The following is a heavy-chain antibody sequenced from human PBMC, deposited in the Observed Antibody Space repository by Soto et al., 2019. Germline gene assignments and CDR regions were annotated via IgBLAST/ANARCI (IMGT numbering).Heavy chain of an antibody. CDR3: ARVKTTVKTWWLDP. CDR1: VFSFSDYY. D-gene: IGHD4-17*01. J-gene: IGHJ5*02. CDR2: ISTSGSTI. Sequence: GPLRHSCAASVFSFSDYYMSWIRQAPGKGLEWLSYISTSGSTIYYADSVKGRFTISRDNAKNSLYLQLNSLRAEDTAVYFCARVKTTVKTWWLDPWGQGTLVTVSS. V-gene: IGHV3-11*01.